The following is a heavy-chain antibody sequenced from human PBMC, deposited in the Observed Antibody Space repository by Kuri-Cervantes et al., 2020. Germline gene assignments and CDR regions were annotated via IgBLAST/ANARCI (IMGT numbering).Heavy chain of an antibody. V-gene: IGHV3-13*01. D-gene: IGHD3-10*01. CDR1: GFTFSSYD. Sequence: GESLKISCAASGFTFSSYDMHWVRQATGKGLEWVSAIGTAGDTYYPGSVKGRFTISRDNSKNTLYLQMNSLRAEDTAVYYCARYGSGSYYNYYGMDVWGQGTTVTVSS. J-gene: IGHJ6*02. CDR2: IGTAGDT. CDR3: ARYGSGSYYNYYGMDV.